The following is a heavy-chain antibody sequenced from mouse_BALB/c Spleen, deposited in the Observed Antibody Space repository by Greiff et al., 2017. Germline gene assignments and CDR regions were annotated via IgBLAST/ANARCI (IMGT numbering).Heavy chain of an antibody. CDR1: GYTFTSYY. CDR3: TQRAY. CDR2: INPSNGGT. V-gene: IGHV1S81*02. J-gene: IGHJ3*01. Sequence: VQRVESGAELVKPGASVKLSCKASGYTFTSYYMYWVKQRPGQGLEWIGEINPSNGGTNFNEKFKSKATLTVDKSSSTAYMQLSSLTSEDSAVYYCTQRAYWGQGTLVTVSA.